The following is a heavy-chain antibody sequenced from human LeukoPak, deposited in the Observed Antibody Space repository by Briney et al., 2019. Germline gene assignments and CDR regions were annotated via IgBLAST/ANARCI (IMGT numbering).Heavy chain of an antibody. CDR1: GFTFSSYS. CDR3: ARGSGTYYPLYFDY. D-gene: IGHD1-26*01. Sequence: GGSLRLFCAASGFTFSSYSMHWVRQAPGKGLEYVSAISSNVGSTYYANSVKGRFTISRDNSKNTLYLQMGSLRAEDMAVYYCARGSGTYYPLYFDYWSQGTLVTVSS. CDR2: ISSNVGST. J-gene: IGHJ4*02. V-gene: IGHV3-64*01.